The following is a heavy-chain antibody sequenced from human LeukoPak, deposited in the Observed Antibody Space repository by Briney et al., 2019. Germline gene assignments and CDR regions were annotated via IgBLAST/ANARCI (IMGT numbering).Heavy chain of an antibody. V-gene: IGHV4-39*07. J-gene: IGHJ4*02. CDR3: AGHSGTYRDPFDY. CDR1: GGSITGRYSY. D-gene: IGHD1-26*01. CDR2: LYNSGSS. Sequence: SETLSLTCTVSGGSITGRYSYWGWIRQPPGKGLQWIGSLYNSGSSYSNPSLKSRATISVDTSKNQCSLKLSSVTAADTAVYYCAGHSGTYRDPFDYWGQGTLVTVSS.